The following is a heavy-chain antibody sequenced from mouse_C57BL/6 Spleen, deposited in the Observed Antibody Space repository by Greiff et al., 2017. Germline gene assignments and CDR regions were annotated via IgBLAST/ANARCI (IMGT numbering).Heavy chain of an antibody. CDR1: GYAFSSYW. V-gene: IGHV1-80*01. J-gene: IGHJ4*01. CDR2: LYPGDGDT. Sequence: VMLVEPGAELVKPGASVKISCKASGYAFSSYWMNWVKQRPGKGLEWIGQLYPGDGDTNYNGKFKGKATLTADKSSSTASMQLSSLTSEDSAVYFCATTMSTTTACYAMDYWGQGTSVTVSS. CDR3: ATTMSTTTACYAMDY. D-gene: IGHD2-4*01.